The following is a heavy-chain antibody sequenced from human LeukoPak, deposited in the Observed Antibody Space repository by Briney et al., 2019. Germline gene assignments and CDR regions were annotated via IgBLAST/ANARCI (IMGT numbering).Heavy chain of an antibody. CDR1: GGSFSGYY. J-gene: IGHJ1*01. CDR3: ARGLLAAAGAEYFQH. Sequence: SETLSLTCAVYGGSFSGYYWSWIRQPPGKGLEWIGQINHSGSTNYNPSLKSRVTISVDTSKNQFSLKLRSVTAADTAVYYCARGLLAAAGAEYFQHWGQGTLVTVSS. CDR2: INHSGST. V-gene: IGHV4-34*01. D-gene: IGHD6-13*01.